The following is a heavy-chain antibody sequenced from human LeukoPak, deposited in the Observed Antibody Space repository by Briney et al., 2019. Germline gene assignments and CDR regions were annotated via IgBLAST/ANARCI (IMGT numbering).Heavy chain of an antibody. CDR1: GGSFSGYY. J-gene: IGHJ4*02. V-gene: IGHV4-34*01. Sequence: SETLSLTCAGYGGSFSGYYWSWIRQPPGKRLEWIGEINHSGSTNYNPSLKSRVTISVGTSKNQLSLKLSSVTAADTAVYYCARGARRYSYGSYYFDYWGQGTLVTVSS. D-gene: IGHD5-18*01. CDR3: ARGARRYSYGSYYFDY. CDR2: INHSGST.